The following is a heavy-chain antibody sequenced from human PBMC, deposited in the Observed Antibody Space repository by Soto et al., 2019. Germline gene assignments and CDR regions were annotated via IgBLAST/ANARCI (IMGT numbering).Heavy chain of an antibody. CDR2: INWNGGST. V-gene: IGHV3-20*04. CDR3: ARNHGSTDLDWYFDL. D-gene: IGHD4-17*01. Sequence: PGGSLRLSCAASRFTFDDYGMSWVRQAPGKGLEWVSGINWNGGSTTYADSVKGRFTISRDNAKNSLYLQMNSLRAEDTAFYYCARNHGSTDLDWYFDLWGRGTLVTVSS. J-gene: IGHJ2*01. CDR1: RFTFDDYG.